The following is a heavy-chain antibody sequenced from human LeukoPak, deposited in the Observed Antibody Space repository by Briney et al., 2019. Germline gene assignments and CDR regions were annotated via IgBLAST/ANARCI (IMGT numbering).Heavy chain of an antibody. D-gene: IGHD3-22*01. CDR2: INHSGST. Sequence: SETLFRTCAADGGSFSGYYGRWIRPPPGKGLEVTGKINHSGSTNYNPALKRIVTISVDTSKNQFSLKLSSVTAADTDVYYCASRYYYDSSGYLNYWGQGTLVTVSS. CDR1: GGSFSGYY. J-gene: IGHJ4*02. CDR3: ASRYYYDSSGYLNY. V-gene: IGHV4-34*01.